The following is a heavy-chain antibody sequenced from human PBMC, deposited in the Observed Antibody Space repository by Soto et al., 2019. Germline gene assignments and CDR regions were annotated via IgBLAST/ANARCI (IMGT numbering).Heavy chain of an antibody. Sequence: QVQLQESGPGLVKPSETLSLTCTVSGAPITTTKWWAWVRLPPGKGLEWIGELSRGDERSSNPSLEGRFTMSLGKSNNHFSLKLTSVTDSYAAIYYCATQTISYTWGVWGRGTSVTVSS. D-gene: IGHD3-16*01. CDR1: GAPITTTKW. V-gene: IGHV4-4*02. J-gene: IGHJ6*02. CDR3: ATQTISYTWGV. CDR2: LSRGDER.